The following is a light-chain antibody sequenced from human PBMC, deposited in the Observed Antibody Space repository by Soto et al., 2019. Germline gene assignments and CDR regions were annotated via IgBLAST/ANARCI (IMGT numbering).Light chain of an antibody. V-gene: IGLV2-14*03. Sequence: QSALTQPASVSGSPGQSITISCTGSSSDVGSSNLDSWYQQHHPGEAPKLIIYDVSHRPAGVSNRFSGSKPGNTASLTISGLQTEDEADYYCSSYTTAATYVFGTGTKLTVL. CDR2: DVS. J-gene: IGLJ1*01. CDR3: SSYTTAATYV. CDR1: SSDVGSSNL.